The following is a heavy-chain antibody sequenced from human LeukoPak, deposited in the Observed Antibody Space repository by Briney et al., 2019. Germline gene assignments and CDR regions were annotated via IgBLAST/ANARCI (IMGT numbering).Heavy chain of an antibody. D-gene: IGHD3-10*01. CDR2: VDPEDGET. V-gene: IGHV1-69-2*01. J-gene: IGHJ5*02. CDR1: GYSFIDYF. CDR3: TTAGKFYYGSGSPSWFDP. Sequence: GASVKVSCKASGYSFIDYFMHWVQEAPGKGLEWMGRVDPEDGETIYGEKFQGRVTITADTSTDTAYMELGSLRSEDTAVYYCTTAGKFYYGSGSPSWFDPWGQGTLVTVSS.